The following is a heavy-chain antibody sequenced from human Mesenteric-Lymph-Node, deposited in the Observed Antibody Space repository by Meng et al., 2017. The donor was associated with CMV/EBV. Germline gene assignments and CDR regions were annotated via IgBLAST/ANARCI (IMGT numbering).Heavy chain of an antibody. D-gene: IGHD2-2*01. CDR3: ARDSKRGYCSSTSCLDY. V-gene: IGHV4-4*02. CDR2: IYQSGST. Sequence: GSLGRSSGWSWVRQPPGKGLEWIGEIYQSGSTNYNPSLKSRVTISVDKSKNQFSLKLSSVTAADTAVYYCARDSKRGYCSSTSCLDYWGQGTLVTVSS. J-gene: IGHJ4*02. CDR1: GSLGRSSG.